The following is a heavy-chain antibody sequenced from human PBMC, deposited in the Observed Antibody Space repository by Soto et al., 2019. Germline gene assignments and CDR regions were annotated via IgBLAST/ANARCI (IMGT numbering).Heavy chain of an antibody. J-gene: IGHJ4*02. D-gene: IGHD4-17*01. Sequence: GGSLRLSCAASGFTFSSYAMSWVRQAPGKGLEWVSAISGSGGSTYYADSVKGRFTISRDNSKNTLYLQMNSLRAEDTAVYYCANTERGDYGAFDYWGQGTLVTVSS. V-gene: IGHV3-23*01. CDR3: ANTERGDYGAFDY. CDR2: ISGSGGST. CDR1: GFTFSSYA.